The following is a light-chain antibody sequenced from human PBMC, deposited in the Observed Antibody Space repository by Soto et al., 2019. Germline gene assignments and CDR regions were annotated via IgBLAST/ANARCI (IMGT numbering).Light chain of an antibody. CDR3: QQTYKTPIT. CDR2: AAS. V-gene: IGKV1-39*01. J-gene: IGKJ4*01. Sequence: DIQMTQSPSSLSAFVGDRVTITCRTSESISIYLNWYQQKPGQAPKFVIHAASTLQSGVPSRFSGSGSGTDFTLTISSLQPEDFATYYCQQTYKTPITFGGGPKVE. CDR1: ESISIY.